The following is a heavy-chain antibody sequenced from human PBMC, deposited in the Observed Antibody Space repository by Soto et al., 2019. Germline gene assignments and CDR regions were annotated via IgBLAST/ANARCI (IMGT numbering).Heavy chain of an antibody. CDR2: IIPILGIA. CDR3: ATIFGVVIPARFDY. J-gene: IGHJ4*02. CDR1: GGTFSSYT. V-gene: IGHV1-69*02. D-gene: IGHD3-3*01. Sequence: ASVKVSCKASGGTFSSYTISWVRQAPGQGLEWMGRIIPILGIANYAQKFQGRVTITADKSTSTAYMELSSLRSEDTAVYYCATIFGVVIPARFDYWGQGTLVTVSS.